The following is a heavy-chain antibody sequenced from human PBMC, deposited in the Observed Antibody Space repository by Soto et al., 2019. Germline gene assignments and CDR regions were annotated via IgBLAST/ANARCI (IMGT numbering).Heavy chain of an antibody. CDR1: GASISRYY. J-gene: IGHJ6*02. CDR2: LYNTGST. CDR3: ARDRIGERLYGMDV. Sequence: PSETLSLTCTVSGASISRYYWSRIRQSPGKGLEWIGYLYNTGSTIYNPSLKSRVTISVDTSKNQFSLKMNSVTAADTAVYYCARDRIGERLYGMDVWGQGTTVTVSS. D-gene: IGHD3-10*01. V-gene: IGHV4-59*01.